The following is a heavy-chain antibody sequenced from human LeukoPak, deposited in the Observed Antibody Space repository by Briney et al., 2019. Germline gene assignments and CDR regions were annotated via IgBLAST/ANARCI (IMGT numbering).Heavy chain of an antibody. CDR3: ARLRNVVLFDY. Sequence: SETLSLTCTVSGDSISSDISYWSWIRQPAGKELEWIGRVSISGGTNYNPSLRSRVTISVDTSKNQFSLILSSVTAADTAMYFCARLRNVVLFDYWGQGTLVTVSS. CDR2: VSISGGT. J-gene: IGHJ4*02. V-gene: IGHV4-61*02. CDR1: GDSISSDISY. D-gene: IGHD2-15*01.